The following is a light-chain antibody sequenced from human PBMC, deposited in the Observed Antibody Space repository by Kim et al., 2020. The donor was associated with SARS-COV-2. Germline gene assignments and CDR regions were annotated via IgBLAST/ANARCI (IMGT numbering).Light chain of an antibody. Sequence: SSELPQDPAVSVALGQTVRITCQGDSLRSYSGSWYQQKPGQAPEVVIFGKTNRPSGIPDRFSGSSSGDTVSLTISGAQAEDEADYYCDSRDSSGNVIFGG. V-gene: IGLV3-19*01. CDR2: GKT. CDR3: DSRDSSGNVI. J-gene: IGLJ2*01. CDR1: SLRSYS.